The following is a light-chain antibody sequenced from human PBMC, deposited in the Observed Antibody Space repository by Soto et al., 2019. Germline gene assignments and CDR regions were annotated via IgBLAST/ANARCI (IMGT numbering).Light chain of an antibody. Sequence: PGERATLSCRASQSVSSTYVGWYQQKPGRAPRLLIFGASSRATGIPDRFSGSGSGTDFTLTISRLEPEDSAVYFCQQYGSSGTFGQGTKVDIK. V-gene: IGKV3-20*01. J-gene: IGKJ1*01. CDR2: GAS. CDR3: QQYGSSGT. CDR1: QSVSSTY.